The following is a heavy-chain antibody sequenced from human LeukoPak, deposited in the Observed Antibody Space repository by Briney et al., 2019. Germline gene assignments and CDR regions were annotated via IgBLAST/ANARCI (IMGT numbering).Heavy chain of an antibody. CDR2: IYYSGTT. CDR3: ARGGDSSGYYYPVFDY. CDR1: GGSLSSHY. V-gene: IGHV4-59*11. D-gene: IGHD3-22*01. Sequence: SETLSLTCTVSGGSLSSHYWSWIRQPPGKGLEWIGYIYYSGTTNYNPSLKSRVTISVDTSKNQFSLKLSSVTAADTAVYYCARGGDSSGYYYPVFDYWGQGTLVTVSS. J-gene: IGHJ4*02.